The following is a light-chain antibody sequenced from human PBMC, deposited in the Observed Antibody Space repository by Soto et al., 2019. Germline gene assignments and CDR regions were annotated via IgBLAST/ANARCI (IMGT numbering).Light chain of an antibody. Sequence: QSALTQPPSASGSPGQSVTISCTGTSSDFGGYNYVSWYQQHPGKAPKLIIYEVTKRPSGVPDRFSGSKSGNTASLTVSGLQADDEADYYCSSYAGSNSDVFGTGTKLTVL. CDR2: EVT. V-gene: IGLV2-8*01. J-gene: IGLJ1*01. CDR1: SSDFGGYNY. CDR3: SSYAGSNSDV.